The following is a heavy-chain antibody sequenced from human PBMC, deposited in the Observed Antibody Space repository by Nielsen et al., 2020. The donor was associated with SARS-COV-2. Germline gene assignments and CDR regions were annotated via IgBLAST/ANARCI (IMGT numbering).Heavy chain of an antibody. V-gene: IGHV4-34*01. J-gene: IGHJ3*02. CDR3: ARRGFFDI. CDR1: GGSISGYY. CDR2: INHSGNT. Sequence: SETLSLTCTVSGGSISGYYWSWIRQPPGKGLEWIGEINHSGNTNYSPSLKSRVTISVDTSKIQFSLKLNSVTAADTAVYYCARRGFFDIWGQGTMVTVSS. D-gene: IGHD3-10*01.